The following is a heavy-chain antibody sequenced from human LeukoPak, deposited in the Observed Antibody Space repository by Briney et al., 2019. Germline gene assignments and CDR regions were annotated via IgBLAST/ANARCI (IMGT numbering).Heavy chain of an antibody. D-gene: IGHD3-22*01. CDR1: GFTFSSYA. J-gene: IGHJ4*02. CDR2: ISGSGGST. Sequence: GGSLRLSCAASGFTFSSYAMSWVRQAPGKGLEWVSAISGSGGSTYYADSVKGRFTISRDNSKNTLYLQMNSLRAEDTAVYYCAEPYYDSRVGYFDYWGQGTLVTVSS. V-gene: IGHV3-23*01. CDR3: AEPYYDSRVGYFDY.